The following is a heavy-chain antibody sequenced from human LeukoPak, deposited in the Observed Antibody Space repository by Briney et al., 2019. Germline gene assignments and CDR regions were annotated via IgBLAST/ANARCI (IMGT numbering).Heavy chain of an antibody. CDR1: GFTFSSYS. V-gene: IGHV3-21*01. D-gene: IGHD5-12*01. CDR3: AVVATSSPFDY. CDR2: ISSSSSYI. J-gene: IGHJ4*02. Sequence: GGSLRLSCAASGFTFSSYSMNWVRQAPGKGLEWVSSISSSSSYIYYADSVKGRFTISRDNAKNSLYLQMNSLRAEDTAVYYCAVVATSSPFDYWGQGTLVTVSS.